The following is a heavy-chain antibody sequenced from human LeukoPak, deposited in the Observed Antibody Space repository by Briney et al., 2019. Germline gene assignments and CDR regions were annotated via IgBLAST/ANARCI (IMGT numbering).Heavy chain of an antibody. CDR1: GFTFRNYV. J-gene: IGHJ3*02. CDR2: ISSNGGST. V-gene: IGHV3-64D*09. CDR3: VKELYSDNGGYNDAFDI. D-gene: IGHD3-22*01. Sequence: GGSLSLSCSASGFTFRNYVIHWVRQAPGNGLEYVSAISSNGGSTYYADSVKGRFTISRDNSKNTLYLQMRSLRAEDTAVYYCVKELYSDNGGYNDAFDIWGQGTMVTVSP.